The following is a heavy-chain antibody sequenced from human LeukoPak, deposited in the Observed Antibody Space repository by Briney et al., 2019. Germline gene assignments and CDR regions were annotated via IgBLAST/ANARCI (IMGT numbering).Heavy chain of an antibody. D-gene: IGHD1-26*01. CDR2: IWYDGSNK. Sequence: PGRSLRLSCAASGFTFSSYGMHWVRQAPGKGLEWVAVIWYDGSNKYYADSVKGRFTISRDNSKNTLYLQMNSLRAEDTAVYYCARDSLLYSGSYVSSYWGQGTLVTVSS. CDR3: ARDSLLYSGSYVSSY. V-gene: IGHV3-33*01. J-gene: IGHJ4*02. CDR1: GFTFSSYG.